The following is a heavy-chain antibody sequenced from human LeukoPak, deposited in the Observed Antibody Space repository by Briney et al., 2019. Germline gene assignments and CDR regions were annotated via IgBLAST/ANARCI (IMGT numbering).Heavy chain of an antibody. CDR1: GFTFSDYY. CDR2: ISSSGSTI. D-gene: IGHD6-13*01. J-gene: IGHJ4*02. V-gene: IGHV3-11*01. CDR3: ARGIAAAVAAPPYFDY. Sequence: GGSLRLSCAASGFTFSDYYMSWIRQAPGKGLEWVSYISSSGSTIYYADFVKGRFTISRDNAKNSLYLQMNSLRAEDTAVYYCARGIAAAVAAPPYFDYWGQGTLVTVSS.